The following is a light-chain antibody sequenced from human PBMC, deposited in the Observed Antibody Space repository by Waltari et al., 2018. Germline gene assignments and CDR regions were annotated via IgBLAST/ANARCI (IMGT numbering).Light chain of an antibody. V-gene: IGKV3-11*01. CDR2: DAS. CDR1: QSVSGS. Sequence: EIVLTQSPATLSLSLGERATLSCRASQSVSGSLVWYQQKPGQAPRLLIYDASNRATGIPARFSGSGSWTDFTLTISSLEAEDFAVYYCKQHTNWPPEVAFGGGTKVEIK. J-gene: IGKJ4*01. CDR3: KQHTNWPPEVA.